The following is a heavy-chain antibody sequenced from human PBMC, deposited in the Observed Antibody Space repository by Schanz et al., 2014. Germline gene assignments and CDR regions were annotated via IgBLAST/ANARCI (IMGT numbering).Heavy chain of an antibody. J-gene: IGHJ4*01. CDR1: GYTFSFTSYN. V-gene: IGHV1-46*01. CDR2: INSSGGGT. CDR3: TSEAHNPDGLRSYSNV. Sequence: QVQVEQSGPEVKKPGASVTVSCQASGYTFSFTSYNVHWVRQAPGQGLEWMGYINSSGGGTSYAQKFQDRLTMTRDASTSTGYMELSSLRSEDTAVYFCTSEAHNPDGLRSYSNVWRHGTLV. D-gene: IGHD3-10*01.